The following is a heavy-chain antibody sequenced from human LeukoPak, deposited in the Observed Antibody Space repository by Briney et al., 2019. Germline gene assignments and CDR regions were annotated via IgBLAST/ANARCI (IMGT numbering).Heavy chain of an antibody. V-gene: IGHV4-59*08. CDR2: INYSGST. CDR3: ARNTPDFGVHQRFDP. Sequence: PSETLSLTCTVSGGTISSYYWSWIRQPPGKGLEWIGYINYSGSTNYNPSLKSRVTMSVVTSKNQFSLKLSSVTAADTAVYYCARNTPDFGVHQRFDPWGQGTLVTVSS. D-gene: IGHD3-10*01. CDR1: GGTISSYY. J-gene: IGHJ5*02.